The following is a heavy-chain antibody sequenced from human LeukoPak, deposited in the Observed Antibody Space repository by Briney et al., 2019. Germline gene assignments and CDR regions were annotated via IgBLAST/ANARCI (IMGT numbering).Heavy chain of an antibody. CDR1: GYTFTSYG. J-gene: IGHJ4*02. CDR2: MNPNSGNT. CDR3: ARGPGFWSGYSDY. Sequence: ASVKVSCKASGYTFTSYGIGWVRQAPGQGLEWMGWMNPNSGNTGYAQKFQGRVTITRNTSISTAYMELSSLRSEDTAVYYCARGPGFWSGYSDYWGQGTLVTVSS. V-gene: IGHV1-8*01. D-gene: IGHD3-3*01.